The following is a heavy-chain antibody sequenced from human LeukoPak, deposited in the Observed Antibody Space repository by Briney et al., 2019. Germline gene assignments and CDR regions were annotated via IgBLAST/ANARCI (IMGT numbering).Heavy chain of an antibody. V-gene: IGHV1-18*01. J-gene: IGHJ5*02. CDR1: GYTFTSYG. CDR2: ISAYNSNT. D-gene: IGHD3-22*01. Sequence: GASVKVSCKASGYTFTSYGISWVRQAPGQGLEWMGWISAYNSNTNYAQKLQGRVTMTTDTSTSTAYMELRSLRSDDTAMYYCARGDPPYYYDSSGYLAEVWFDPWGQGTLVTVSS. CDR3: ARGDPPYYYDSSGYLAEVWFDP.